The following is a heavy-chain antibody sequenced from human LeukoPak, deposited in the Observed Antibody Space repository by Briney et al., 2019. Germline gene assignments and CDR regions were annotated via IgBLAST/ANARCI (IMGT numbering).Heavy chain of an antibody. D-gene: IGHD2-15*01. CDR2: ISGGSTYI. J-gene: IGHJ4*02. Sequence: GGSLRLSCAASGFRFSSDNLNWVRQAPGKGLEWVSSISGGSTYIGYADSVKGRFTISRDNAKNSLYLQMNSLRGEDTAVYYCAREVAHWGQGTLVTVSS. CDR1: GFRFSSDN. CDR3: AREVAH. V-gene: IGHV3-21*01.